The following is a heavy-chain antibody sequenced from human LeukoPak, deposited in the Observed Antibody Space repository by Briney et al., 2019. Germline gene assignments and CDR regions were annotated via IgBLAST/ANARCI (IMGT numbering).Heavy chain of an antibody. V-gene: IGHV4-59*01. D-gene: IGHD3-9*01. J-gene: IGHJ4*02. CDR3: ASSSYDILTGFFRYYFDY. Sequence: SETLSLTCTVSGGSISSYYWSWIRQPPGKGLEWIGYIYYSGSTNYNPSLKSRVTISVDTSKNQFSLKLSSVTAADTAVYYCASSSYDILTGFFRYYFDYWGQGTLVTVSS. CDR2: IYYSGST. CDR1: GGSISSYY.